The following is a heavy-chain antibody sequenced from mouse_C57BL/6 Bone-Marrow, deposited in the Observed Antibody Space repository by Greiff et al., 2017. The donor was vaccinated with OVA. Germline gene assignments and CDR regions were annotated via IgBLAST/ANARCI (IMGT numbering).Heavy chain of an antibody. CDR2: IWTGGGT. V-gene: IGHV2-9-1*01. D-gene: IGHD1-1*01. Sequence: VQGVESGPGLVAPSQSLSITCTVSGFSLTSYAISWVRQPPGKGLEWLGVIWTGGGTNYNSALKSSLSISKDNSKCQVFLKMNSLQTNDTASYYCARNPLSYGRVYDFDYWGKGTTLTVSS. J-gene: IGHJ2*01. CDR1: GFSLTSYA. CDR3: ARNPLSYGRVYDFDY.